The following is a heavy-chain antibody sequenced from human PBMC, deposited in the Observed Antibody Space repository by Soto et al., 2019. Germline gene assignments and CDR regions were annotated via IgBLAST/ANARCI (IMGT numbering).Heavy chain of an antibody. J-gene: IGHJ4*02. CDR2: ISYDGSNK. CDR3: ARARLETPALDY. D-gene: IGHD2-2*01. Sequence: QVQLVESGGGVVQPGRSLRLSCAASGFTFSSYAMHWVRQAPGKGLEWVAVISYDGSNKYYADSVKGRFTISRDNSKNTRYRQMNSLRAEDTAGYYCARARLETPALDYWGQGTLVTVSS. V-gene: IGHV3-30-3*01. CDR1: GFTFSSYA.